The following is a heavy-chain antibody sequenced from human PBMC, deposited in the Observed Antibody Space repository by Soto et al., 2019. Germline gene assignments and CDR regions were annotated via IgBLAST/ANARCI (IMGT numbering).Heavy chain of an antibody. V-gene: IGHV3-30-3*01. CDR3: ARELSIPMIVVDPGKGMDV. Sequence: QVQLVESGGGVVQPGRSLRLSCAASGFTFSSYSMHWVRQAPGKGLEWVAVISYGGGNKYYADSVKGRFTISRDNSKNMLYLQMNSLRAEDTAVYYCARELSIPMIVVDPGKGMDVWGQGTTVTVSS. J-gene: IGHJ6*02. CDR2: ISYGGGNK. CDR1: GFTFSSYS. D-gene: IGHD3-22*01.